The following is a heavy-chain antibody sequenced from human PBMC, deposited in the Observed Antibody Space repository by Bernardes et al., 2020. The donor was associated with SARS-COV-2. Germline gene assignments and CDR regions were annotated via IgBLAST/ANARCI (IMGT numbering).Heavy chain of an antibody. D-gene: IGHD2-2*01. J-gene: IGHJ6*02. CDR2: IGTAGDT. Sequence: GGSLRLSCAASGFTFSSYDMHWVRQATGKGLEWVSAIGTAGDTYYPGSVKGRFTISRENAKNSLYLQMNSLRAGDTAVYYCARGDIVVVPAASNIYYYYGMDVWGQGTTVTVSS. CDR3: ARGDIVVVPAASNIYYYYGMDV. V-gene: IGHV3-13*01. CDR1: GFTFSSYD.